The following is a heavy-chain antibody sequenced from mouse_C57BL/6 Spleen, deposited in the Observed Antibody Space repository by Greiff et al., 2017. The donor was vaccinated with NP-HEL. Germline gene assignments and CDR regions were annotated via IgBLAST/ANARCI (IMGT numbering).Heavy chain of an antibody. V-gene: IGHV1-66*01. CDR1: GYSFTSYY. J-gene: IGHJ3*01. CDR2: IYPGSGNT. CDR3: AREYYGSSYGTWFAY. Sequence: QVHVKQSGPELVKPGASVKISCKASGYSFTSYYIHWVKQRPGQGLEWIGWIYPGSGNTKYNEQFKGKATLTADTSSSTAYMQLSSLTSEDSAVYYCAREYYGSSYGTWFAYWGQGTLVTVSA. D-gene: IGHD1-1*01.